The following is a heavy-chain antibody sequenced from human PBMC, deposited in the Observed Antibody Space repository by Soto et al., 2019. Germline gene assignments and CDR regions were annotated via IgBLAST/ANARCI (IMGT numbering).Heavy chain of an antibody. D-gene: IGHD3-22*01. CDR3: AIPDYSDGRGYYSDY. CDR1: GGTFSSFT. Sequence: QVQLVQSGAEVKKPGSSVKVSCKASGGTFSSFTIIWVRQAPGQGLEWMGRIIPILGTANYAQKFQGRVTITAAKSTSTAYMELSSLRSEDTAGYFCAIPDYSDGRGYYSDYWGQGTLVTVSS. V-gene: IGHV1-69*08. CDR2: IIPILGTA. J-gene: IGHJ4*02.